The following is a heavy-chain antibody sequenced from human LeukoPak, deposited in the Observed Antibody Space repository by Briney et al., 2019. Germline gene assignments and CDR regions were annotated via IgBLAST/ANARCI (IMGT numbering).Heavy chain of an antibody. CDR2: IYTSGNN. V-gene: IGHV4-4*07. D-gene: IGHD6-13*01. Sequence: PSETLSLTCTVSGDSISNYYWSWIRQPAGKGLEWIGHIYTSGNNNYNPSLKSRVTMSVDTSKNQFSLKLSSVTAADTAAYYCARDGSHGYSDSYYGYWGQGTLVTVSS. J-gene: IGHJ4*02. CDR3: ARDGSHGYSDSYYGY. CDR1: GDSISNYY.